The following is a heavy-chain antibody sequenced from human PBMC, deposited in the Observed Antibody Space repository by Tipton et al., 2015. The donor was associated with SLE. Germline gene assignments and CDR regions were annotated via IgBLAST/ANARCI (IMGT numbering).Heavy chain of an antibody. CDR2: IYYSGST. CDR3: ARDGMVQQCHSWYFDL. V-gene: IGHV4-61*01. D-gene: IGHD4/OR15-4a*01. Sequence: TLSLTCTVSGGSVSSGSYYWSWIRQPPGKGLEWIGYIYYSGSTNYNPSLKSRVTISVDTSKNQFSLKLSSVTAADTAVYYCARDGMVQQCHSWYFDLWGRGSPLAVSS. CDR1: GGSVSSGSYY. J-gene: IGHJ2*01.